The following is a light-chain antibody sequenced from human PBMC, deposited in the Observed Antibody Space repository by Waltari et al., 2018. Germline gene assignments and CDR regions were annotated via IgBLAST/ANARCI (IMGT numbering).Light chain of an antibody. CDR1: HSPNTN. CDR2: DAS. J-gene: IGKJ1*01. V-gene: IGKV3-15*01. Sequence: MTQSPDTLSASPGERITLSCRASHSPNTNLAWYQRKPGQAPRLLISDASTRAAGVPARFSGSGSGTEFTLTISSLQSEDFAVYYCQQYNNWPPAFGQGTKVESK. CDR3: QQYNNWPPA.